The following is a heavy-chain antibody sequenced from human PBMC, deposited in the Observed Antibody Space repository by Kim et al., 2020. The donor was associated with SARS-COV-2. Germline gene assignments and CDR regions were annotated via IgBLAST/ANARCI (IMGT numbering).Heavy chain of an antibody. D-gene: IGHD6-19*01. Sequence: SETLSLTCAVYGGSFSGYYWSWIRQPPGKGLEWIGEINHSGSTNYNPSLKSRVTISVDTSKNQFSLKLSSVTAADTAVYYCAREGRQWLVRPILYYFDYWGQGTLVTVSS. J-gene: IGHJ4*02. CDR3: AREGRQWLVRPILYYFDY. CDR1: GGSFSGYY. CDR2: INHSGST. V-gene: IGHV4-34*01.